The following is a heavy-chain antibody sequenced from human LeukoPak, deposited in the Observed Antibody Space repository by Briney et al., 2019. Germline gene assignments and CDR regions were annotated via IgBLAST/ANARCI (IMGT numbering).Heavy chain of an antibody. CDR2: IYAGNSDT. Sequence: GASLKISCQGFGYTFTTSWIGWVRQLPGKGLEWMAIIYAGNSDTKYSPSFQGQVSISTDRSNSTAYLQWSSLQASDTAIYFCAILNHPDGRVYWGQGTLVTVSS. CDR3: AILNHPDGRVY. D-gene: IGHD5-24*01. CDR1: GYTFTTSW. V-gene: IGHV5-51*01. J-gene: IGHJ4*02.